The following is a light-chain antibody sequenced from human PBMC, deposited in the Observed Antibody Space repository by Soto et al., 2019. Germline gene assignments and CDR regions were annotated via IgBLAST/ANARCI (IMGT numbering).Light chain of an antibody. CDR2: AAA. J-gene: IGKJ3*01. Sequence: DIQMTQSPSSLSASVGDRVTITCRASQSIGDYLNWYQLIPGKAPKLLIYAAASLQSGVPSRFSGRGSGTDFTHTTNSLQPEEFVTYYCQQSYRTLTFGPGTKVHI. CDR3: QQSYRTLT. CDR1: QSIGDY. V-gene: IGKV1-39*01.